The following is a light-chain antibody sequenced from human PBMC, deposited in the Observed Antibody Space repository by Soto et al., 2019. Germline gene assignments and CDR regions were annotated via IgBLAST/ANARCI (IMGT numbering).Light chain of an antibody. CDR3: QEYVSWT. CDR1: QSISSNY. J-gene: IGKJ1*01. V-gene: IGKV3-20*01. CDR2: GAS. Sequence: IVLTQSPGTLSVSPGERATLSCRASQSISSNYLAWYQQKPGQALSLLIYGASSRATCITDRFSGSGSGTDFTLTISRLEPEDSAIYYCQEYVSWTFGQGTKVEIK.